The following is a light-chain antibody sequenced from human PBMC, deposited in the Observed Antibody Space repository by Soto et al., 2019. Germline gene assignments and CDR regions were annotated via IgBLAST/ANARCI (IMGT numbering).Light chain of an antibody. CDR1: SSDVGAYKY. CDR2: EVT. J-gene: IGLJ3*02. Sequence: QSALTQPPSASGSPGQSVTISCTGTSSDVGAYKYVSWYQQYPGKAPKLMIYEVTKRPSGVPDRFSGSKSGNTASLTVSGLQAEDGADYYATSYVGTDIWVFGGGTKLTVL. V-gene: IGLV2-8*01. CDR3: TSYVGTDIWV.